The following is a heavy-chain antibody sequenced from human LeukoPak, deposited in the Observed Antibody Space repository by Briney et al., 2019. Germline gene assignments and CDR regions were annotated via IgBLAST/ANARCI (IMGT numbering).Heavy chain of an antibody. CDR3: ARDGFYCSGGSCYSSAEYFQH. J-gene: IGHJ1*01. CDR1: GFTFSSYW. D-gene: IGHD2-15*01. V-gene: IGHV3-7*01. CDR2: IKQDGSEK. Sequence: GGSLRLSCAASGFTFSSYWMSWVRQAPGKGLEWVANIKQDGSEKYYVDSVKGRFTISRDNAKNSLYLQMNSLRAEDTAVYYCARDGFYCSGGSCYSSAEYFQHWGQGTLVTVSS.